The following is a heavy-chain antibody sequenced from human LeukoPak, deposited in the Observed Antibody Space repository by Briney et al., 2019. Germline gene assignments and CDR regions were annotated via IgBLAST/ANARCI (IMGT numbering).Heavy chain of an antibody. CDR3: ARDPRGYSGYDVDY. V-gene: IGHV3-7*01. J-gene: IGHJ4*02. Sequence: PGGSLRLSCAASGFTFSSYWMSWVRQAPGRGLEWVANIKQDGSEKHYVDSVKGRFTISRDNAKNSVSLQMNSLRAEDTAVYYCARDPRGYSGYDVDYWGQGTLVTVSS. CDR2: IKQDGSEK. D-gene: IGHD5-12*01. CDR1: GFTFSSYW.